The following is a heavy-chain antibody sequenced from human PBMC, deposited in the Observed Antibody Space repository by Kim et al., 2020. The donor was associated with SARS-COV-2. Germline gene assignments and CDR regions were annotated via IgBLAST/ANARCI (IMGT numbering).Heavy chain of an antibody. J-gene: IGHJ4*02. CDR2: ISYDGSNK. CDR1: GFTFSSYG. D-gene: IGHD3-10*01. V-gene: IGHV3-33*05. Sequence: GGSLRLSCAASGFTFSSYGMHWVRQAPGKGLEWVAVISYDGSNKYYADSVKGRFTISRDNSKNTLYLQMNSLRAEDTAVYYCAGRIGGYYGSGSYRLNDYWGQGTLVTVSS. CDR3: AGRIGGYYGSGSYRLNDY.